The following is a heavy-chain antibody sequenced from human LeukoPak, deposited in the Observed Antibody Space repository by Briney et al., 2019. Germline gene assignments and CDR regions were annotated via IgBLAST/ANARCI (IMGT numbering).Heavy chain of an antibody. D-gene: IGHD6-19*01. Sequence: GASVKVSCKASGGTFSSYAISWVRQAPGQGLEWMGGIIPIFGTANYAQKFQGRVTITADESTSTAYMELSSLKASDTAMYYCARRYGIAVAGMNSPGDAFDIWGQGTMVTVSS. V-gene: IGHV1-69*13. CDR1: GGTFSSYA. CDR2: IIPIFGTA. J-gene: IGHJ3*02. CDR3: ARRYGIAVAGMNSPGDAFDI.